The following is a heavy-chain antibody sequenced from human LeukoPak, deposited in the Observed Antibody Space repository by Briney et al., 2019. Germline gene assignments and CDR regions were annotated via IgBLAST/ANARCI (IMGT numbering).Heavy chain of an antibody. Sequence: ASVKVSCKASGYTFTGYYIHWVRQAPGQGLEWMGRINPDSGGADYAQKFQGRVSMTRDTSISTAYMELSSLRSDDTAVYYCARGPRLDSSGWYYGAFDIWGQGTMVTVS. J-gene: IGHJ3*02. D-gene: IGHD6-19*01. CDR3: ARGPRLDSSGWYYGAFDI. CDR1: GYTFTGYY. CDR2: INPDSGGA. V-gene: IGHV1-2*06.